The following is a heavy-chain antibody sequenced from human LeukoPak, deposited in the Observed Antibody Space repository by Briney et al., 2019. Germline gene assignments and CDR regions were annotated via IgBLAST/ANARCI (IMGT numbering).Heavy chain of an antibody. V-gene: IGHV3-23*01. Sequence: PGGSLRFSCAASGFTFSSYAMSWVRQAPGKGLEWVSAISGSGGSTYYADSVKGRFTISRDNSKNTLYLQMNSLRAEDTAVYYCAKDRNTMIVVDPYDAFDIWGQGTMVTVSS. CDR1: GFTFSSYA. J-gene: IGHJ3*02. CDR2: ISGSGGST. CDR3: AKDRNTMIVVDPYDAFDI. D-gene: IGHD3-22*01.